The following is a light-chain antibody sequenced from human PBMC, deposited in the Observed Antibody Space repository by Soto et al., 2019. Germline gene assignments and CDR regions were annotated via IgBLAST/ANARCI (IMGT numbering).Light chain of an antibody. J-gene: IGKJ5*01. CDR3: LQRSDWPPIT. CDR1: QSVRTY. CDR2: DAS. V-gene: IGKV3-11*01. Sequence: EMVLTQSPATLSVSRGERATLSCRASQSVRTYLSWYQQKPGQAPRLLIYDASNRATGIPARFSGSGSGTDFTLTISSLEPEDFAVYYCLQRSDWPPITFGQGTRLEIK.